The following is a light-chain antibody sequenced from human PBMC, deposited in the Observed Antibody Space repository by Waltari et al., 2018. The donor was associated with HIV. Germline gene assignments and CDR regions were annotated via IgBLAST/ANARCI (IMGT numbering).Light chain of an antibody. CDR2: RNN. Sequence: QSVLTQPPSASGTPGQRVTISCSGSSPNIGSNYVYWYQPLPGTTPKLLLYRNNQRPSGVPDRCSGSKSGTSTSLAISGLRSEDEADYYCAAWDDSLSAPVFGGGTKLTVL. CDR1: SPNIGSNY. V-gene: IGLV1-47*01. CDR3: AAWDDSLSAPV. J-gene: IGLJ3*02.